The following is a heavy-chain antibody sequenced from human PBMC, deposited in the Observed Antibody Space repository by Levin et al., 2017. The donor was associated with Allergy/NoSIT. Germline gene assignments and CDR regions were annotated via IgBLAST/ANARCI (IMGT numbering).Heavy chain of an antibody. D-gene: IGHD2-15*01. J-gene: IGHJ5*02. CDR3: ARDAYCSGGSCYVVGSGNWFDP. Sequence: SVKVSCKASGGTFSSYAISWVRQAPGQGLEWMGRIIPILGIANYAQKFQGRVTITADKSTSTAYMELSSLRSEDTAVYYCARDAYCSGGSCYVVGSGNWFDPWGQGTLVTVSS. V-gene: IGHV1-69*04. CDR1: GGTFSSYA. CDR2: IIPILGIA.